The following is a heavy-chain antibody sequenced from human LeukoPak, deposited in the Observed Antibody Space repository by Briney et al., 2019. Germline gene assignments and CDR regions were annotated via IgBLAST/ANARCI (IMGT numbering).Heavy chain of an antibody. Sequence: SETLSLTCTVSGGSISSSGYYWGWIRQPPGKGLEWIGSIYYTGSTHYNPFLKSRGIISVDTSKNQFSLKLSSVTAADTAVYYCARHRNYYDSGGSYYFDYWGQGTLATVSS. CDR1: GGSISSSGYY. J-gene: IGHJ4*02. CDR3: ARHRNYYDSGGSYYFDY. D-gene: IGHD3-22*01. V-gene: IGHV4-39*01. CDR2: IYYTGST.